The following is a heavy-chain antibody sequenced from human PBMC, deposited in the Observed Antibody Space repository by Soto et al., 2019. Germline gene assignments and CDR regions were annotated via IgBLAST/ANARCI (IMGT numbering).Heavy chain of an antibody. CDR3: ARSSPYIVVRKPTGNQDYYGMDV. CDR2: IIPVFGTT. J-gene: IGHJ6*02. D-gene: IGHD2-2*01. Sequence: QVQLVQSGAEVKKPGSSVKVFCKASGGTFSNYTISWVRQSPGQGLEWMGGIIPVFGTTDYEQQFQGRVTVNADGSTSTAYTKLSSLGSADTAVYYCARSSPYIVVRKPTGNQDYYGMDVWGQGTTVTVSS. V-gene: IGHV1-69*01. CDR1: GGTFSNYT.